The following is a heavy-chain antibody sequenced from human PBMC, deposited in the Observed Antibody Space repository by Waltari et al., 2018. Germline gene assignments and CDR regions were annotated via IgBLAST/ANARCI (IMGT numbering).Heavy chain of an antibody. J-gene: IGHJ4*02. CDR3: ASSLYYYDSSGYYRFDY. D-gene: IGHD3-22*01. CDR1: GGSISSSSYY. V-gene: IGHV4-39*01. CDR2: IYYSGST. Sequence: QVQLQESGPGLVKPSETLSLTCTVSGGSISSSSYYWGWIRQPPGKGLEWIGSIYYSGSTYYNPSLKSRVTISVDTSKNQFSLKLSSVTAADTAVYYCASSLYYYDSSGYYRFDYWGQGTLVTVSS.